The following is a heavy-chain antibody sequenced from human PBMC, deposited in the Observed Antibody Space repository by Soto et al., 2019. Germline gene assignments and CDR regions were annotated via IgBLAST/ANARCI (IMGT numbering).Heavy chain of an antibody. CDR2: AYYSDTS. V-gene: IGHV4-61*01. CDR3: VREFGSGYFDH. Sequence: VQLQESGPGLVRPSDTLSLTCASSGVSGSSGSFYRSWIRQPQGKGLESTGYAYYSDTSNYKPSLKSRVAISVGTSKNQFSMRVSSVTDADTAPYYCVREFGSGYFDHWCQRTLVTGSS. J-gene: IGHJ4*02. CDR1: GVSGSSGSFY. D-gene: IGHD3-10*01.